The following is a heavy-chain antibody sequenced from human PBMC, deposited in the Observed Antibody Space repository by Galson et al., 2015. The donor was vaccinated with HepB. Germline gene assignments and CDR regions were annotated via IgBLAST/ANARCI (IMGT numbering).Heavy chain of an antibody. D-gene: IGHD6-19*01. CDR2: ITGSGGAT. J-gene: IGHJ4*02. CDR1: GFTFSRYA. V-gene: IGHV3-23*01. Sequence: SLRLSCAASGFTFSRYAMTWVRQAPGKGLEWVSLITGSGGATYYANSVEGRFTISRDNSKNTLYLQMNSLRVEDTALYWCAKDLEFGNGWYGGVFDQWGQGAPVTVSS. CDR3: AKDLEFGNGWYGGVFDQ.